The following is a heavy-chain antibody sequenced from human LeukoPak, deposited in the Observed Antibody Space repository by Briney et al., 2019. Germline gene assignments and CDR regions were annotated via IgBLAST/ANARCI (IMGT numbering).Heavy chain of an antibody. CDR2: TYYRSKWYN. CDR1: GDSVSSKNGA. D-gene: IGHD6-19*01. J-gene: IGHJ4*02. CDR3: ARDLGTTGWHTFDS. V-gene: IGHV6-1*01. Sequence: SQTLSLTCAVSGDSVSSKNGAWNWIRQSPSRGLEWLGRTYYRSKWYNDYAESMEGRMTISQDTSENQYSLHLNSVTPDDTAVYYCARDLGTTGWHTFDSWGQGTLVTVSS.